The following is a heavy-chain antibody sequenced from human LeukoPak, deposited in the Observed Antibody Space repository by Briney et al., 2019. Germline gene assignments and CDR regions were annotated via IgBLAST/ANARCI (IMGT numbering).Heavy chain of an antibody. V-gene: IGHV3-30*03. CDR3: ARIHLETYNDYNSGNTCFES. J-gene: IGHJ4*02. D-gene: IGHD3-22*01. CDR1: GFTFSSYG. Sequence: GGSLRLSCAASGFTFSSYGMHWVRQAPGKGLEWVAVISYDGSNKYYADSVKGRFTISRDNSKSTLYLRMNSLGAEDTAIYYCARIHLETYNDYNSGNTCFESWGQGTLVTVSS. CDR2: ISYDGSNK.